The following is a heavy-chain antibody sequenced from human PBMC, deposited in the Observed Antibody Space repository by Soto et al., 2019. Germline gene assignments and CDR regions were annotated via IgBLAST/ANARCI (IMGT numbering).Heavy chain of an antibody. Sequence: QVQLVQSGAEVKKPGASVKVSCKASGYTFTSYAMHWVRQAPGQRLEWMGWINAGNGNTKYSQKFQGRVTITRDTSARTAYMELSRLRSEDTAVYYCARDGDYCSGGSCYWFDPWGQGTLVTVSS. CDR1: GYTFTSYA. J-gene: IGHJ5*02. V-gene: IGHV1-3*01. CDR2: INAGNGNT. D-gene: IGHD2-15*01. CDR3: ARDGDYCSGGSCYWFDP.